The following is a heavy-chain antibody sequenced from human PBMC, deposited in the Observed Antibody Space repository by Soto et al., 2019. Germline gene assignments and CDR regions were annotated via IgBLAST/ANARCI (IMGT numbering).Heavy chain of an antibody. Sequence: QGHLVQSAAEVKKPGASVKVSCQASGYTFTTYGLSWVLQAPGEGLEWMGWISTAKGDTNYAQKFQARVTMTTDASTSTDYMEWRSLRSDDTAVCYCARAGYTHGSSYFDYWGQGTLLTVSS. CDR2: ISTAKGDT. D-gene: IGHD1-1*01. CDR1: GYTFTTYG. V-gene: IGHV1-18*04. CDR3: ARAGYTHGSSYFDY. J-gene: IGHJ4*02.